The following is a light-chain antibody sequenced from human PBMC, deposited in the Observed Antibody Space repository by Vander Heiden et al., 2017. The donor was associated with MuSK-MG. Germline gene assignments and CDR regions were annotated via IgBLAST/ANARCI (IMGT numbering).Light chain of an antibody. CDR2: AAS. J-gene: IGKJ4*01. CDR1: QGISSW. V-gene: IGKV1D-12*01. CDR3: QQANSVPPKLT. Sequence: DIQMTQSPSSVSASVGDRVTITCRASQGISSWLAWYQQKPGKAPKLLIYAASSLQRGVTSRFSGSGYGTDFTLTINSRQPEDFASYYCQQANSVPPKLTFGGGTKVEIK.